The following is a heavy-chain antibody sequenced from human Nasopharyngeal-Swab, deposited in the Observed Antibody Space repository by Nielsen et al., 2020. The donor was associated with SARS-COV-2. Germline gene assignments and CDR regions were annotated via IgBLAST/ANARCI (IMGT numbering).Heavy chain of an antibody. J-gene: IGHJ6*02. Sequence: KVSCKASGGTFSSYAISWVRQAPGQGLEWMGGIIPIFGTANYAQKFQGRVTITADESTSTAYMELSSLRSEDTAVYYCARKNRRGDYQYYYYYGMDVWGQGTTVTVSS. CDR2: IIPIFGTA. D-gene: IGHD4-17*01. CDR1: GGTFSSYA. V-gene: IGHV1-69*01. CDR3: ARKNRRGDYQYYYYYGMDV.